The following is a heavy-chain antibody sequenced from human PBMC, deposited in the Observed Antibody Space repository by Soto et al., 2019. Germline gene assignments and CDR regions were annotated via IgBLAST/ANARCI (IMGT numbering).Heavy chain of an antibody. D-gene: IGHD3-3*01. J-gene: IGHJ3*02. Sequence: GGSLRLSCAASVFTFSSYAMSWVRQAPGKGLEWVSAISGSGGSTYYADSVKGRFTISRDNSKNTLYLQMNSLRAEDTAVYYCAKGNDITIFGVVILGDTDAFGIWGQGTMVTVSS. V-gene: IGHV3-23*01. CDR2: ISGSGGST. CDR1: VFTFSSYA. CDR3: AKGNDITIFGVVILGDTDAFGI.